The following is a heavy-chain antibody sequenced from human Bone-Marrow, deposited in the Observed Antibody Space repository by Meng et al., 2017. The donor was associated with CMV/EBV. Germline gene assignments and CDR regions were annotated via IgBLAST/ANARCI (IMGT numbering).Heavy chain of an antibody. D-gene: IGHD3-3*01. Sequence: ASVKVSCKASGYTFTSYYVHWVRQAPGQGLEWMGIINPSGGSTTYAQRFQGRVTMTRDTSTSTIYMEMSSLRSDDTAVYYCARGRGFDFSSGYVSNYYYLRDVWGQGNTVNVAS. V-gene: IGHV1-46*01. CDR2: INPSGGST. CDR1: GYTFTSYY. J-gene: IGHJ6*02. CDR3: ARGRGFDFSSGYVSNYYYLRDV.